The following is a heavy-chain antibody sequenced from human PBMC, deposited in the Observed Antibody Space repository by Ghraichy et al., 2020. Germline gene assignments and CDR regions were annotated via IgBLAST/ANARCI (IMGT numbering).Heavy chain of an antibody. CDR3: ARNSGSGTPYFIDY. Sequence: GGSLRLSCVTSGFIFRNFAMHWVRQAPGKGLEWVALVSYDGNEAFFSDSVRGRFTISRDNSANTLYLEMSRLTAEDTALYYCARNSGSGTPYFIDYWGQGTVVSVSS. V-gene: IGHV3-33*05. D-gene: IGHD3-10*01. CDR1: GFIFRNFA. CDR2: VSYDGNEA. J-gene: IGHJ4*02.